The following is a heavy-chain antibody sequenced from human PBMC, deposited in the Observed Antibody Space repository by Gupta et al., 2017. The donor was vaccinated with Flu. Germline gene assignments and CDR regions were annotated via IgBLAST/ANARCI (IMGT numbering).Heavy chain of an antibody. CDR3: ARPDYDLLTDYKWLDP. D-gene: IGHD3-9*01. V-gene: IGHV1-2*02. J-gene: IGHJ5*02. CDR1: YY. CDR2: INPKTGVT. Sequence: YYMHWVRQAPGQGLEWMGWINPKTGVTKYAPKFQGRVTMTRDTSISTVYMVVSRLRSDDTAVYYCARPDYDLLTDYKWLDPWGQGTLITVSS.